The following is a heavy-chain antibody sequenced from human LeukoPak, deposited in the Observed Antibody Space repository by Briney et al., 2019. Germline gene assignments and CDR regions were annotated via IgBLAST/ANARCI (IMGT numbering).Heavy chain of an antibody. D-gene: IGHD2-2*01. CDR1: GFTFDDYG. CDR3: ARASDDCSSTSCYPGAFDI. J-gene: IGHJ3*02. V-gene: IGHV3-20*04. CDR2: INWNGGST. Sequence: PGGSLRLSCAASGFTFDDYGMSWVRQAPGKGLEWVSGINWNGGSTGYADPVKGRFTTSRDNAKNSLYLQMNSLRAEDTALYYCARASDDCSSTSCYPGAFDIWGQGTMVTVSS.